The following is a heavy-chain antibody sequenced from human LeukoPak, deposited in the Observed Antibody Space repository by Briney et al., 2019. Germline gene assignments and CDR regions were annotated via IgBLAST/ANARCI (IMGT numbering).Heavy chain of an antibody. Sequence: QPGGSLRLSCAASGFTFSSYAMNWVRQAPGKGLEWVSYISSGSVTIYYADSVKGRFTISRDNAKNSLYLQMNSLRAEDTAVYYCARDRVNWNDGVDYWGQGTLVTVSS. D-gene: IGHD1-20*01. CDR1: GFTFSSYA. V-gene: IGHV3-48*01. CDR2: ISSGSVTI. J-gene: IGHJ4*02. CDR3: ARDRVNWNDGVDY.